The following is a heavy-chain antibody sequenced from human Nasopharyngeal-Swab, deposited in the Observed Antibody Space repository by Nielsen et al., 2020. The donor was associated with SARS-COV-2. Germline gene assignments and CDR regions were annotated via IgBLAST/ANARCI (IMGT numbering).Heavy chain of an antibody. Sequence: WIRQPPGKGPEWVSVIYSGGSTYSADSMKGRVTISRDNSKNTLYLQMNSLRAEDTAVYYCARGAYDSSDYFWDYWGQGTLVTVSS. V-gene: IGHV3-53*03. J-gene: IGHJ4*02. CDR2: IYSGGST. D-gene: IGHD3-22*01. CDR3: ARGAYDSSDYFWDY.